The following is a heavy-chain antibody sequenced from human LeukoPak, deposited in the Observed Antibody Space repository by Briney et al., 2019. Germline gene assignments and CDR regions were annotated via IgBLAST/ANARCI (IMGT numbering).Heavy chain of an antibody. Sequence: SETLSLTCTVSGGSISGYYWIWIRQPPGKGLEWIGYIYYSGITSYNPSLKSRVTISVDTSKNQFSLKLNSVTAADTAVYYCAREPRYCSRTTSCYHANYFYYMDVWGKGSTVTVSS. J-gene: IGHJ6*03. V-gene: IGHV4-59*01. D-gene: IGHD2-2*01. CDR2: IYYSGIT. CDR1: GGSISGYY. CDR3: AREPRYCSRTTSCYHANYFYYMDV.